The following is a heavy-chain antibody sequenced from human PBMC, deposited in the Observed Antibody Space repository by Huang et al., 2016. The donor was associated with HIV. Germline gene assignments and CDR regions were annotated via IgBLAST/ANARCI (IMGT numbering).Heavy chain of an antibody. J-gene: IGHJ4*02. D-gene: IGHD2-8*02. CDR3: AKEGDTGAALGY. CDR1: GFTVSTNY. Sequence: EVQLVESGGGLIQPGGSLRLSCAASGFTVSTNYMTWVRQAPGKGMEWSSIIDSGGTTYYADSVKGRFTISRDDSENTLYLHMTSLRAGDTAVYYCAKEGDTGAALGYWGQGTLVTVS. CDR2: IDSGGTT. V-gene: IGHV3-53*01.